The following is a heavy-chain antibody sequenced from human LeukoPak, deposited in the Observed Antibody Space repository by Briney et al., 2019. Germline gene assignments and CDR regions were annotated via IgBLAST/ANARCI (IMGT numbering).Heavy chain of an antibody. V-gene: IGHV3-33*06. CDR3: AKGYCSGGSCYSSDWFDP. D-gene: IGHD2-15*01. CDR1: GFTFSSYG. CDR2: IWYDGSNK. Sequence: PGGSLRLSCAASGFTFSSYGMHWVRQAPGKGLEWVAVIWYDGSNKYYADSVKGRFTISRDNSKNTLYLQMNGLRAEDTAVYYCAKGYCSGGSCYSSDWFDPWGQGTLVTVSS. J-gene: IGHJ5*02.